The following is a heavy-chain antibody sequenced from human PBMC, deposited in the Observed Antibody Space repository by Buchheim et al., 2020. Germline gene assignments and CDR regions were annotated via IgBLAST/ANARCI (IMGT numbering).Heavy chain of an antibody. Sequence: EVQLLESGGGLVQPGGSLRLSCAASGFTFTNYAMSWVRQAPGKGLEWVSGISGSGFGTYYADSVKGRFTISRDNSENTYLQMNSLRAEDTAIYYCAKDILGMWYYFDYWGQGAL. CDR2: ISGSGFGT. V-gene: IGHV3-23*01. J-gene: IGHJ4*02. CDR3: AKDILGMWYYFDY. CDR1: GFTFTNYA. D-gene: IGHD2-21*01.